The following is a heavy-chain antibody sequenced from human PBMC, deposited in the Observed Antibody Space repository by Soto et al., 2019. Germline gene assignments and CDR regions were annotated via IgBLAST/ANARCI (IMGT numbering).Heavy chain of an antibody. Sequence: WGSLRLSCAASGFTFSSYAMHWVRQAPGKGLEWVAVISYDGSNKYYADSVKGRFTISRDNSKNTLYLQMNSLTAEDTAVYYCARFTRSYDSSGYYPIGDYWGQGTLVTVSS. CDR1: GFTFSSYA. CDR2: ISYDGSNK. V-gene: IGHV3-30-3*01. J-gene: IGHJ4*02. D-gene: IGHD3-22*01. CDR3: ARFTRSYDSSGYYPIGDY.